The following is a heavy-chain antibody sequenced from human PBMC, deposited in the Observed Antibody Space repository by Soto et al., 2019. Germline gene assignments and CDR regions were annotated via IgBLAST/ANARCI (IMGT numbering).Heavy chain of an antibody. Sequence: GASVKVSCKASGYTFTSYGISWVRQAPGQGLEWMGWISAYNGNTNYAQKLQGRVTMTTDTSTSTAYMELRSLRSDDTAVYYCARDFRFLWLPMTTVTPYYYYYMDVWGKGTTVTVSS. V-gene: IGHV1-18*01. J-gene: IGHJ6*03. CDR1: GYTFTSYG. CDR2: ISAYNGNT. CDR3: ARDFRFLWLPMTTVTPYYYYYMDV. D-gene: IGHD4-4*01.